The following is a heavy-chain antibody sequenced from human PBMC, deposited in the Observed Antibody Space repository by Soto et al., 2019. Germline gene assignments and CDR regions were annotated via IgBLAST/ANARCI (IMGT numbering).Heavy chain of an antibody. Sequence: ASVKVSCTASGYTFINNYMQWVRQAPRQGLEWMGIINPNGGSTTYAQKFQGRVTLTRDTSTNTVNMELSSLRSEDTAVYYCAREKWLVRRNDPFDIWGQGIMVTVSS. J-gene: IGHJ3*02. CDR2: INPNGGST. D-gene: IGHD6-19*01. CDR3: AREKWLVRRNDPFDI. CDR1: GYTFINNY. V-gene: IGHV1-46*01.